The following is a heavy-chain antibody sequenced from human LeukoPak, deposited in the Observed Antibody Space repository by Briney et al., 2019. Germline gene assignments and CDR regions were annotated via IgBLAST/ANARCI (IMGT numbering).Heavy chain of an antibody. CDR1: GYTFTTYG. CDR3: ARAPTPYSSGSFSKYYFDS. CDR2: ISGYHGDT. J-gene: IGHJ4*02. Sequence: GASVNVSCKASGYTFTTYGISWVRQAPGQGLEWMGWISGYHGDTDYAQKFQGRVTMTTDTSTSAAYMELKSLKSDDTAVYYCARAPTPYSSGSFSKYYFDSWGQGTLVTVSS. V-gene: IGHV1-18*01. D-gene: IGHD3-10*01.